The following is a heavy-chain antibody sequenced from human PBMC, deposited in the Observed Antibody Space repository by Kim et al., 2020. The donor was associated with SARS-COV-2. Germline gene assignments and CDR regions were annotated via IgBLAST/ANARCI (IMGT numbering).Heavy chain of an antibody. CDR3: ARVAYYYYGMDV. CDR1: GGSIISYY. V-gene: IGHV4-59*01. J-gene: IGHJ6*02. Sequence: TCTVSGGSIISYYWSWIRQPPGKGLEWIGYIYYSGSTNYNPALKSRVTISVDTSKNQFSLKLSSVTAADTAVYYCARVAYYYYGMDVWGQGTTVTVSS. CDR2: IYYSGST.